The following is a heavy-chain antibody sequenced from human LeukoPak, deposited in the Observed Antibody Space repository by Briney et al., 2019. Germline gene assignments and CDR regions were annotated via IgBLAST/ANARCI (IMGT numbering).Heavy chain of an antibody. D-gene: IGHD3-9*01. J-gene: IGHJ5*02. CDR1: GYTFSDHG. V-gene: IGHV1-18*01. CDR3: ARGIAGYDVLTGYYP. CDR2: TNVHNGNI. Sequence: ASVKVSCKTSGYTFSDHGITWVRQAPGQGLEWMGWTNVHNGNINYAQKFQGRISMTTDTSTTTAFMELRSLRSDDTAVYYCARGIAGYDVLTGYYPWGQGTLVTVSS.